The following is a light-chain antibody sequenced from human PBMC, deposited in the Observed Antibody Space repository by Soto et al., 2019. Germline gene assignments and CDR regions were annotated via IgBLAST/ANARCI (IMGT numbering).Light chain of an antibody. CDR2: GAS. CDR3: QQYGSTRWT. V-gene: IGKV3-20*01. Sequence: ELVLTQSPDSLSWSQGERAPISCPGSQSVSSNYVAWYQQKPGQAPRLRSEGASSRATGIPDRCSGSGSGTDCTRTSSRLEPEDFAVYYGQQYGSTRWTVGQGTKVDIK. CDR1: QSVSSNY. J-gene: IGKJ1*01.